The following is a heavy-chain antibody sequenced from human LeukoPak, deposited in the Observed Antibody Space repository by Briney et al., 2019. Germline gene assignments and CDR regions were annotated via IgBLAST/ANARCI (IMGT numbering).Heavy chain of an antibody. J-gene: IGHJ4*02. D-gene: IGHD2-15*01. CDR3: AIYCSGGSCLFDY. CDR2: IYHSGST. CDR1: GYSISSGYH. V-gene: IGHV4-38-2*01. Sequence: SETLSPTCAVSGYSISSGYHWGWIRQPPGKGLEWIGSIYHSGSTYYNPSLKSRVTISVDTSKNQFSLKLSSVTAADTAVYYCAIYCSGGSCLFDYWGQGTLVTVSS.